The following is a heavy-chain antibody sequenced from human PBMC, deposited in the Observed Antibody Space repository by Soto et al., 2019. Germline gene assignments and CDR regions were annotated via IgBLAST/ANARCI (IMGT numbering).Heavy chain of an antibody. CDR1: GGSFSGYF. CDR2: INHSGST. CDR3: ARASSDSGSYNWFDP. J-gene: IGHJ5*02. Sequence: SETLSLTCAVYGGSFSGYFWSWIRQPPGKGLEWLGEINHSGSTNYNPSLKSRVTISVDTSKNQFSLKLSSVTAADTAVYYCARASSDSGSYNWFDPWGPGTLVT. V-gene: IGHV4-34*01. D-gene: IGHD3-10*01.